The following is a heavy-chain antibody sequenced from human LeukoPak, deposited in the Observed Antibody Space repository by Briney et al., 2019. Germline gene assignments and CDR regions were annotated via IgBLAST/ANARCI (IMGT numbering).Heavy chain of an antibody. J-gene: IGHJ3*01. Sequence: PGGSLRLSCAASGFNFIDYTMNWVRQAPGKGLEWVSSITSTGRYIFYADSLKGRFTISRDNAKKSLYLQMNSLRAEDTAVYYCARLRNVGGNPHPYVWGQGTTVTVSS. CDR3: ARLRNVGGNPHPYV. CDR2: ITSTGRYI. V-gene: IGHV3-21*01. D-gene: IGHD4-23*01. CDR1: GFNFIDYT.